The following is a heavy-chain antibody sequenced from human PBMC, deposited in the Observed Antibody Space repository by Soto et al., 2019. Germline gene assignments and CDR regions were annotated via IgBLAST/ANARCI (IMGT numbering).Heavy chain of an antibody. D-gene: IGHD1-20*01. CDR2: ISANDVGT. V-gene: IGHV3-23*01. J-gene: IGHJ4*02. CDR3: AKAKSDYNWDNRPPFDY. CDR1: GFTLRNSA. Sequence: EVQLLESGGGVVQPGGSLRLSCEASGFTLRNSAMTWIRQAPGKGLDWVSLISANDVGTYYAESVKTRFTISTDQSRNTVYLQMDNLRADDTAIYYCAKAKSDYNWDNRPPFDYWGQGTLVTVSS.